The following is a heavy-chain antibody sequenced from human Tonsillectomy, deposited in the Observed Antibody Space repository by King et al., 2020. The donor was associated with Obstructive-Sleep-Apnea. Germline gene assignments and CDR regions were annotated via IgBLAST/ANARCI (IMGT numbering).Heavy chain of an antibody. J-gene: IGHJ5*02. CDR3: ASPDTDLGRGSGS. CDR1: GFTFSMYA. D-gene: IGHD5-18*01. CDR2: ISAGGSGT. Sequence: VQLVESGGGLVQPGGSLRLSCAASGFTFSMYAMSWVRQAPGKGLEWVSGISAGGSGTYYADSVKGRLTISRDNSKNTLYLQMNSLRAEDTAVFYCASPDTDLGRGSGSWGQGTLVTVSS. V-gene: IGHV3-23*04.